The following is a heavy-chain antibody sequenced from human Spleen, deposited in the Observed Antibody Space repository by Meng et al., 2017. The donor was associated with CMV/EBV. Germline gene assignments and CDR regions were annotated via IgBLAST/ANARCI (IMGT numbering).Heavy chain of an antibody. Sequence: SQTLSLTCVVSGGSISSNKWWSWFRQPPGKGLEWIAEIHHSGSTNYNPSLESRVTISIDMSKTLFSLTLTSVTAADTAVYYCARVVPAAIVYYFDYWGQGTLVTVSS. V-gene: IGHV4-4*02. D-gene: IGHD2-2*02. J-gene: IGHJ4*02. CDR2: IHHSGST. CDR3: ARVVPAAIVYYFDY. CDR1: GGSISSNKW.